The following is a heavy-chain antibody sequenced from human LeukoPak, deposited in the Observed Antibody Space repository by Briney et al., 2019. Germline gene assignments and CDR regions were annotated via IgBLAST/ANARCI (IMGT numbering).Heavy chain of an antibody. Sequence: QAGGSLRLSCAASGFTFSSYGMHWVRQAPGKGLEWVAVISYDGSNKYYADSVKGRFTISRDNSKNTLYLQMSSLRAEDTAVYYCAKDPHYTVTTSYYFDYWGQGTLVTVSS. CDR2: ISYDGSNK. D-gene: IGHD4-17*01. CDR3: AKDPHYTVTTSYYFDY. V-gene: IGHV3-30*18. J-gene: IGHJ4*02. CDR1: GFTFSSYG.